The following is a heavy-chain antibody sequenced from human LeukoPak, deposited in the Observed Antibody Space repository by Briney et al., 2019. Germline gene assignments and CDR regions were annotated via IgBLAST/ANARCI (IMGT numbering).Heavy chain of an antibody. D-gene: IGHD1-26*01. CDR2: IYYSGST. Sequence: SETLSLTCTVSGGSISSYYWSWIRQPPGKGLEWIGYIYYSGSTNYNPSLKSRVTISVDTSKNQFSLKLSSVTAADTAVYYCARGTHLGSDTRWGQGTLVIVSS. CDR1: GGSISSYY. V-gene: IGHV4-59*01. CDR3: ARGTHLGSDTR. J-gene: IGHJ4*02.